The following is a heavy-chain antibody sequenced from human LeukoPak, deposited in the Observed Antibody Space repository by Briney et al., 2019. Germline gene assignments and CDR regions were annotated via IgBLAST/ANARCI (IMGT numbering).Heavy chain of an antibody. J-gene: IGHJ4*02. Sequence: ASVKVSCKVSGYTLTELSMHWVRQAPGKGLEWMGGFDPEDGETVYAQKFQGRVTMTRDMSTSTVYMELSSLRSEDTAVYYCARDPTRNYYDSSGYFDYWGQGTLVTVSS. CDR2: FDPEDGET. CDR1: GYTLTELS. CDR3: ARDPTRNYYDSSGYFDY. D-gene: IGHD3-22*01. V-gene: IGHV1-24*01.